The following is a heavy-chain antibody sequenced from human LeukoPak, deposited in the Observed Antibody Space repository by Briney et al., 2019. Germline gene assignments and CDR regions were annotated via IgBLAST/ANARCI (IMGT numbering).Heavy chain of an antibody. CDR1: GFTFSSYA. J-gene: IGHJ5*02. V-gene: IGHV3-23*01. D-gene: IGHD3-10*01. CDR3: AKDQGELWFGELSRNWFDP. Sequence: PGGSLRLSCAASGFTFSSYAMSWVRQAPGKGLEWVSAISGSGGSTYYADSVKGRFTISRDNSKNTLYLQMNSLRAEDTAVYYCAKDQGELWFGELSRNWFDPWGQGTLVTVSS. CDR2: ISGSGGST.